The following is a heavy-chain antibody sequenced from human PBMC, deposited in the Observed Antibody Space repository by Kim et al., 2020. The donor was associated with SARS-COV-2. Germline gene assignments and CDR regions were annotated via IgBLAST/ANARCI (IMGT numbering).Heavy chain of an antibody. J-gene: IGHJ3*02. D-gene: IGHD2-2*01. CDR2: IYSGGRT. Sequence: GGSLSLSCAASGFTVSSNYMSWVRQAPGKGLEWVSVIYSGGRTYYADSVKGRFTISRDNSKNTLYLQMNSLSAEDTAVYYCAREVPEGIAFDIWSRGTMVTVSS. CDR1: GFTVSSNY. CDR3: AREVPEGIAFDI. V-gene: IGHV3-53*01.